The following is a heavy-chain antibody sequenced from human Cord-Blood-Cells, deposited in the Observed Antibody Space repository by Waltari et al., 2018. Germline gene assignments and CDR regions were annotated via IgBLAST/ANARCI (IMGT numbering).Heavy chain of an antibody. Sequence: QVQLVQSGAEGKKPGASVKVSCKASGYTFTVSYMHWVRQAPGQGLEWMGWINPNSGGTNYAQKFQGRVTMTRDTSISTAYMELSRLRSDDTAVYYCARDTTNRDWYFDLWGRGTLVTVSS. V-gene: IGHV1-2*02. D-gene: IGHD1-1*01. CDR2: INPNSGGT. J-gene: IGHJ2*01. CDR3: ARDTTNRDWYFDL. CDR1: GYTFTVSY.